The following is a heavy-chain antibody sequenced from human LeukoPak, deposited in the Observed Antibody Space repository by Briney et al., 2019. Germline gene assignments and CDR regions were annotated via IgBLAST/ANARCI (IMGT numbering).Heavy chain of an antibody. V-gene: IGHV4-4*07. CDR2: IYTSGST. D-gene: IGHD3-10*01. J-gene: IGHJ5*02. Sequence: SETLSLTCTVSGGSISSYYWSWIRQPAGKGLEWIGRIYTSGSTNYNPSLKSRVTMSVDTSKNQFSLKLSSVTAADTAVYYCARDATMVRDLVLANWFDPWGQGTLVTVTS. CDR1: GGSISSYY. CDR3: ARDATMVRDLVLANWFDP.